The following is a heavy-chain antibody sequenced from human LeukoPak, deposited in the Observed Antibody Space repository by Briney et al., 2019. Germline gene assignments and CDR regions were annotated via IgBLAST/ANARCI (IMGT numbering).Heavy chain of an antibody. D-gene: IGHD3-10*01. V-gene: IGHV4-59*01. CDR3: ARDFTRGVIRFFDY. CDR1: GGSISSYY. J-gene: IGHJ4*02. CDR2: MDYSGST. Sequence: SETLSLTCTVSGGSISSYYWSWIRQPPGKGLEWVGYMDYSGSTNYNPSLKSRVTISVDTSKNQFSLKLSSVTAADTAVYYCARDFTRGVIRFFDYWGQGTLVTVSS.